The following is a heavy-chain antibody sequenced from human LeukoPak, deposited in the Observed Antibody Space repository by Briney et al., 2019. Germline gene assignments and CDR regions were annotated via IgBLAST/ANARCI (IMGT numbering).Heavy chain of an antibody. V-gene: IGHV4-4*07. CDR3: ARDDGYCDRTSCYSGWFDP. CDR2: ICTSGST. D-gene: IGHD2-2*01. CDR1: GGSISSYY. Sequence: SETLSLTCTVSGGSISSYYWSWIRQPAGKGLQWIGRICTSGSTIYNPSLKSRVTMSVDTSKNQFSLKLSSVTAADTAVYYCARDDGYCDRTSCYSGWFDPWGQGTLVTVSS. J-gene: IGHJ5*02.